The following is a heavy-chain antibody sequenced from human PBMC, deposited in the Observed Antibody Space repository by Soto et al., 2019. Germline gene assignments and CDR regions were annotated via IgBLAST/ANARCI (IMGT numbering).Heavy chain of an antibody. V-gene: IGHV1-18*01. CDR3: AATSHGGYCISTSCYHYGMDV. J-gene: IGHJ6*02. CDR2: ISAYNGNT. CDR1: GYTFTSYG. Sequence: GASVKLSCKASGYTFTSYGSTWVRQAPGQGLEWMGWISAYNGNTNYAQKFQERVTITRDMSTSTAYMELSSLRSEDTAVYYCAATSHGGYCISTSCYHYGMDVWGQGTTVTVSS. D-gene: IGHD2-2*01.